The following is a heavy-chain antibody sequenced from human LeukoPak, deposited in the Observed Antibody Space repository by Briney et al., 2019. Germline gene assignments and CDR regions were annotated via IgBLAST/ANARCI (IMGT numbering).Heavy chain of an antibody. CDR1: GGSISSGSYY. CDR2: IYTSGST. Sequence: DPSQTLSLTCTVSGGSISSGSYYWSWIRQPTGKGLEWIGRIYTSGSTNYNPSLKSRVTISVDTSENQFSLKLSSVTAADTAVYYCARDREGGSAWFDPWGQGTLVTVSS. V-gene: IGHV4-61*02. J-gene: IGHJ5*02. CDR3: ARDREGGSAWFDP.